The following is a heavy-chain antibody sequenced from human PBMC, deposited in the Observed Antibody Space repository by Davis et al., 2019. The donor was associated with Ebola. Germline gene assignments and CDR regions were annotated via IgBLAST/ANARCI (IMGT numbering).Heavy chain of an antibody. Sequence: GESLKISCAASGFTFSSYSMNWVRQAPGKGLEWVSSISSSSSYIYYADSVKGRFTISRDNAKNSLYLQMNSLRAEDTAVYYCARGGGYSYGAIYYYYGMDVWGQGTTVTVSS. CDR3: ARGGGYSYGAIYYYYGMDV. V-gene: IGHV3-21*01. CDR2: ISSSSSYI. CDR1: GFTFSSYS. D-gene: IGHD5-18*01. J-gene: IGHJ6*02.